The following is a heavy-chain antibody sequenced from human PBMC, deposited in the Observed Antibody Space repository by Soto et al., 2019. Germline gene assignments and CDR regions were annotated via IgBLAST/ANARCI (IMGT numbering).Heavy chain of an antibody. Sequence: SETLSLTCTVSGGSISSYYWSWIRQSPGKGLEWIGYIYYSGSTKYNPSLKSRVTISVDTSKNQFSLKLSSVAAADTAVYYCARGRGDTAMAWYYWGQGTLVTVSS. V-gene: IGHV4-59*01. J-gene: IGHJ4*02. CDR2: IYYSGST. D-gene: IGHD5-18*01. CDR3: ARGRGDTAMAWYY. CDR1: GGSISSYY.